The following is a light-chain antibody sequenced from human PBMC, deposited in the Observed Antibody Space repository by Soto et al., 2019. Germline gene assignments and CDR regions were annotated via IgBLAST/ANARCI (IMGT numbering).Light chain of an antibody. Sequence: QSVLTQPASVSGSPGQSITISCTGTSSDVGEYNSVSWYQQHPGKAPKLIIYEVTTRPSGVSDRLSGSKSGNTASLTVSGLQAEDEADYYCSSYAGSNNLYVFGTG. CDR2: EVT. CDR3: SSYAGSNNLYV. J-gene: IGLJ1*01. CDR1: SSDVGEYNS. V-gene: IGLV2-8*01.